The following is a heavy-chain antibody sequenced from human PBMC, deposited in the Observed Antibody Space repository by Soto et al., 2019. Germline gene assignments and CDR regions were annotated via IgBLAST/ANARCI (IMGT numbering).Heavy chain of an antibody. V-gene: IGHV3-23*01. J-gene: IGHJ4*02. CDR3: APIRLDY. Sequence: PGGSLRLSCAASGFTFSSSAMNWVRQAPGKGLEWVSAISGSDGSTYYADSVKGRFTISRDNSKNTLYLQMNSLRAEDTAVYYCAPIRLDYWGQGTLVTVSS. CDR1: GFTFSSSA. CDR2: ISGSDGST.